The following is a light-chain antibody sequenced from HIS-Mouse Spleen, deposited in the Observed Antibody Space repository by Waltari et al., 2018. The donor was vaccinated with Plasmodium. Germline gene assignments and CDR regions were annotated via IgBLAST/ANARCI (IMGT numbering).Light chain of an antibody. V-gene: IGKV1-5*03. CDR1: QSISSW. CDR2: KAS. Sequence: DIQMTPSPSTLSASVGDRVTLTCRASQSISSWLAWYQQKPGKAPKLLTYKASSLESGVPSRFSGSGSGTEFTLTISSLQPDDFATYYCQQYNSYSWTFGQGTKVEIK. CDR3: QQYNSYSWT. J-gene: IGKJ1*01.